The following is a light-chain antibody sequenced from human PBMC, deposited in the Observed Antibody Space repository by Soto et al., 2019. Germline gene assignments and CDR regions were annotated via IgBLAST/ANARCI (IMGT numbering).Light chain of an antibody. CDR3: QKYNSAWT. CDR2: AAS. Sequence: EIVLTQSPGTLSLSPGERATLSFRASQSISSNYLAWYQQKPGQAPRLLIYAASSRATGIPDRFSGSGSERDFTLTISSLQPEDVATYYCQKYNSAWTFGQGTKVDIK. V-gene: IGKV3-20*01. J-gene: IGKJ1*01. CDR1: QSISSNY.